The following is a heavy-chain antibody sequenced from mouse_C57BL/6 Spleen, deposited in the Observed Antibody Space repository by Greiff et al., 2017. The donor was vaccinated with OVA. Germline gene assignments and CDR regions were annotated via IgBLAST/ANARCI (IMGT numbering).Heavy chain of an antibody. V-gene: IGHV5-4*01. CDR2: ISDGGSYT. CDR1: GFTFSSYA. D-gene: IGHD4-1*01. Sequence: EVHLVESGGGLVKPGGSLKLSCAASGFTFSSYAMSWVRQTPEKRLEWVATISDGGSYTYYPDNVKGRFTISRDNAKNNLYLQMSQLKSEDTAMYYCARDKEGTGKFDYWGQGTTLTVSS. CDR3: ARDKEGTGKFDY. J-gene: IGHJ2*01.